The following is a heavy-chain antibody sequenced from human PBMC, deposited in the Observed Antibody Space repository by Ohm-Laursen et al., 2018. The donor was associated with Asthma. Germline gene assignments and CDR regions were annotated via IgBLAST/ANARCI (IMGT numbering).Heavy chain of an antibody. Sequence: SDTLSLTCSVSGGSISSSNWWSWVRQPPGKGLEWIGEIYHSGGTNYNPSLKSRVTISVDKSKNQFSLKLSSVTAADTAVYYCARDSVHSSSWYLDYYYYYGMDVWGQGTTVTVSS. J-gene: IGHJ6*02. CDR1: GGSISSSNW. CDR2: IYHSGGT. D-gene: IGHD6-13*01. CDR3: ARDSVHSSSWYLDYYYYYGMDV. V-gene: IGHV4-4*02.